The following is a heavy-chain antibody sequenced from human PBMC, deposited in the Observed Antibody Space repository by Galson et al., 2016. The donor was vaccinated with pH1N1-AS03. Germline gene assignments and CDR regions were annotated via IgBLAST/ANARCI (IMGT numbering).Heavy chain of an antibody. D-gene: IGHD3/OR15-3a*01. CDR3: ARGLQKPSRLWLLAPFDI. V-gene: IGHV3-30*14. CDR2: LSYDDTYK. J-gene: IGHJ3*02. Sequence: SLRLSCAASGFTLTNHPLHWVRQAPGKGLEWVAVLSYDDTYKYYAESVKGRFSIFRDMSDDTLYLQMGSLRPEDTAIYFCARGLQKPSRLWLLAPFDIWGQGTMVSVSS. CDR1: GFTLTNHP.